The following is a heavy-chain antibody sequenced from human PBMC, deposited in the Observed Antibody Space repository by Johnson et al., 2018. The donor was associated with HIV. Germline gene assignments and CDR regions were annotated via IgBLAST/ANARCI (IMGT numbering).Heavy chain of an antibody. J-gene: IGHJ3*02. V-gene: IGHV3-11*06. Sequence: QVQLVESGGGLVKPGGSLRLSCVASGFTFSDYYMSWIRQAPGQGLEWVSYISSSGSTTYADSVKGRFTISRDNAKNSVYLQMNSLRAEDTAVYYCAKHPDAFDIWGQGTMVTVSS. CDR1: GFTFSDYY. CDR3: AKHPDAFDI. CDR2: ISSSGST.